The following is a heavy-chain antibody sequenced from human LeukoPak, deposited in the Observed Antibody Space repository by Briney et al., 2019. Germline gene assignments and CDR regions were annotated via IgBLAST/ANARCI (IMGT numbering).Heavy chain of an antibody. D-gene: IGHD6-19*01. V-gene: IGHV3-64*01. Sequence: GGSLRLSCAASGFTFSSYAMQWVRQAPGEGVEYVSAISSNGGSTYYVNSVKGRFTISRDNSKNTLYLQMGSLRAEDMAVYYCARDSSGWPYYFDYWGQGTLVTVSS. J-gene: IGHJ4*02. CDR2: ISSNGGST. CDR1: GFTFSSYA. CDR3: ARDSSGWPYYFDY.